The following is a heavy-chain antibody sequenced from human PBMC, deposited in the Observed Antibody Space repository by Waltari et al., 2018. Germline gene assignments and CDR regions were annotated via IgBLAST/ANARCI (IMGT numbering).Heavy chain of an antibody. CDR1: GFKFDDYS. V-gene: IGHV3-21*06. Sequence: VRLVESGGGRVDPGGSLRLSCVGSGFKFDDYSVNWVRRAPGNGLEWVSSLNDGCDYKAYAYPVEGRFTISRDNDKATLYLDMNDLRVDDTAVYYCARGKAFDPWGQGTRVNVSS. CDR2: LNDGCDYK. J-gene: IGHJ5*02. CDR3: ARGKAFDP.